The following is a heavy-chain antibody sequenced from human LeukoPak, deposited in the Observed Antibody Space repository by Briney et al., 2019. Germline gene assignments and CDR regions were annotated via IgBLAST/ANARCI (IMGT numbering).Heavy chain of an antibody. CDR1: GGSFSGYY. CDR2: INHSGST. J-gene: IGHJ4*02. CDR3: ARMNSDSGAFDY. D-gene: IGHD4/OR15-4a*01. Sequence: SETLSLTCAVYGGSFSGYYWSWIRQPPGKGLEWIGEINHSGSTNYSPSLKSRVIVSLDNNQFSLNLKSVTAADTAVYYCARMNSDSGAFDYWGQGTLVAVSS. V-gene: IGHV4-34*01.